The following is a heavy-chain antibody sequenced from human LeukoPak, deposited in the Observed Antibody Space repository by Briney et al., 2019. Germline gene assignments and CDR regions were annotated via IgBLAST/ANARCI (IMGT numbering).Heavy chain of an antibody. CDR3: AKDSRYSSGWKYYFDY. CDR1: GFTFSSYA. J-gene: IGHJ4*02. D-gene: IGHD6-19*01. V-gene: IGHV3-23*01. CDR2: ISGSGGST. Sequence: GGSLRLSCAASGFTFSSYAMSWVRQAPGKGLEWVSAISGSGGSTYHADSVKGRFTISRDNSKNTLYLQMNSLRAEDTAVYYCAKDSRYSSGWKYYFDYWGQGTLVTVSS.